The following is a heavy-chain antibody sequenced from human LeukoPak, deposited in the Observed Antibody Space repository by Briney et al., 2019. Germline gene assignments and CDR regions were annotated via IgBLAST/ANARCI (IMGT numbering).Heavy chain of an antibody. CDR3: AKGTGTSPTDYDYYGMDV. V-gene: IGHV3-23*01. Sequence: PGGSLRLSCAASGFTFSSYGMHWVRQAPGKGLERVSGISASAGSTYFTDSVKGRFTISRDNSENTLYLEMNSLRPEDTAVYYCAKGTGTSPTDYDYYGMDVWGQGTTVTVSS. CDR1: GFTFSSYG. CDR2: ISASAGST. D-gene: IGHD1-1*01. J-gene: IGHJ6*02.